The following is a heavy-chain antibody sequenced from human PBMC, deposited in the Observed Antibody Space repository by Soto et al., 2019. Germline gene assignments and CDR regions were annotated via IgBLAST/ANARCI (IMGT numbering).Heavy chain of an antibody. J-gene: IGHJ5*02. D-gene: IGHD1-26*01. Sequence: EVQLVESGGGLVQPGRSLRLSCAASGFTFDDYAMHWVRQAPGKGLEWVSGISWNSGSIGYADSVKGRFTISRDNAKNSLYLQMNSLRDEDTALYYCAKEIVGAPGWFDPWGEGTLVTVCS. CDR2: ISWNSGSI. CDR1: GFTFDDYA. V-gene: IGHV3-9*01. CDR3: AKEIVGAPGWFDP.